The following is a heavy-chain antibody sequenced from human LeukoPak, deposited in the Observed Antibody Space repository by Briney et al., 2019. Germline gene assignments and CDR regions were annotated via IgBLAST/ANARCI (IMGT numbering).Heavy chain of an antibody. Sequence: GGSLRLSCAASGFTFSSYGMHWVRQAPGKGLEWVAFIRYDGSNKYYADSVKGRFTISRDNSKNTLYLQMNSLRAEDTAVYYGTAIGDDDYWGQGTLVTVSS. D-gene: IGHD1/OR15-1a*01. J-gene: IGHJ4*02. V-gene: IGHV3-30*02. CDR1: GFTFSSYG. CDR3: TAIGDDDY. CDR2: IRYDGSNK.